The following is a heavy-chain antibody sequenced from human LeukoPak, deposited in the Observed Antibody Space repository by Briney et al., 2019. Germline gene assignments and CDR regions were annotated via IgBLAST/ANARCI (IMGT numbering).Heavy chain of an antibody. V-gene: IGHV3-7*05. Sequence: GGSLRLSCAASGLTFSNFAMSWVRQVPGKGLEWVANIKQDGSEKYYVDSVKGRFTISRDNAKNSLYLQMDSLRAEDTAVYYCARDKSYGDSEDYWGQGTLVTVSS. CDR3: ARDKSYGDSEDY. CDR2: IKQDGSEK. J-gene: IGHJ4*02. D-gene: IGHD4-17*01. CDR1: GLTFSNFA.